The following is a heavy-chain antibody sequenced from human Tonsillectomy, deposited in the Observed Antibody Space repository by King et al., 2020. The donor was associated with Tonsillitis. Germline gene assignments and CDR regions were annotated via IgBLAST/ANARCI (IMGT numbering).Heavy chain of an antibody. V-gene: IGHV1-18*04. J-gene: IGHJ4*02. CDR1: GYTFTNYG. Sequence: QLVQSGAEVKSPGASVKVSCKASGYTFTNYGITWVRQAPGQGRDWVAWISGYNGETHYAQKFQGRVTVTADTSTSTVYMDLRSLGSDDTALYYCVRDERRAGYGAGGYFDYWGQGTLVTVSS. CDR3: VRDERRAGYGAGGYFDY. CDR2: ISGYNGET. D-gene: IGHD4-17*01.